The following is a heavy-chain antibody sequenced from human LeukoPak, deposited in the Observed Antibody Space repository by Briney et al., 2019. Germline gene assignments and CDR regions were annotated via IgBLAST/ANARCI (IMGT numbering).Heavy chain of an antibody. V-gene: IGHV1-46*03. CDR1: GYTFTSYY. Sequence: ASVRVSCKASGYTFTSYYMHWVRQAPGQGLEWVGIINPSGGSTSYAQTFQGRVTITRDMSTSTVYMELSSLRSEDTAVYYCALGARNYFDYWGQGTLVTVSS. J-gene: IGHJ4*02. CDR3: ALGARNYFDY. CDR2: INPSGGST. D-gene: IGHD1-26*01.